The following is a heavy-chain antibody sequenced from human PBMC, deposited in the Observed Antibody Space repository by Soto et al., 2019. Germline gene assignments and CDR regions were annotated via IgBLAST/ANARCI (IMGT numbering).Heavy chain of an antibody. CDR2: IIHRGTT. J-gene: IGHJ4*02. CDR3: ARARRGFGYIDY. Sequence: SETLSLTCTVSGDSISKSYWSWIRQPPGKRLEWIGYIIHRGTTNYNPSLKSRVTMSLDTSKNQVSLRLTSVTAADTAVYFYARARRGFGYIDYWGQGTLVTFSS. D-gene: IGHD3-3*01. CDR1: GDSISKSY. V-gene: IGHV4-59*01.